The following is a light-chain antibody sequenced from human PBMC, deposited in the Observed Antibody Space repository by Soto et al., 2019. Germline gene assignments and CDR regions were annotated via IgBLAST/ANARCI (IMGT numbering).Light chain of an antibody. CDR3: AAWNDSLSVPV. J-gene: IGLJ2*01. CDR2: RND. CDR1: GSNIGSNY. Sequence: QSVLTQPPSASGTPGQRVTISCSGSGSNIGSNYVYWYQQLPGLAPKVLIYRNDQRPPGVPDRISGSKSGTSASLAIIGLRSEDEAEYHCAAWNDSLSVPVFGEGTKVTVL. V-gene: IGLV1-47*01.